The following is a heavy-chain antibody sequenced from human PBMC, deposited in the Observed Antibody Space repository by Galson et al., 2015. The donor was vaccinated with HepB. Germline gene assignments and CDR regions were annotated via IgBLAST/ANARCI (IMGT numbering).Heavy chain of an antibody. CDR3: ARGVTKFDY. D-gene: IGHD2-8*01. V-gene: IGHV6-1*01. CDR2: TYYRSKWYN. CDR1: GDSVSSSIGA. J-gene: IGHJ4*02. Sequence: CAISGDSVSSSIGAWNWIRQSPSRGLEWLGRTYYRSKWYNEYAVSVKRRITINPDTSKNQFSLQLNSVTPEDTAVYYCARGVTKFDYWGQGTLVTVSS.